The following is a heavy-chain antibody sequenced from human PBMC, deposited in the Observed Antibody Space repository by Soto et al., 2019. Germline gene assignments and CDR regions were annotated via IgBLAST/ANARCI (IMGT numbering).Heavy chain of an antibody. D-gene: IGHD3-3*01. V-gene: IGHV3-23*01. Sequence: GGSLRLSCAASGFTFSSYAMSWVRQAPGKGLEWVSAISGSGGSTYYADSVKGRFTISRDNSKNTLYLQMNSLRAEDTAVYYCATTELRFLEWLLSRFDYWGQGTLVTVSS. J-gene: IGHJ4*02. CDR1: GFTFSSYA. CDR2: ISGSGGST. CDR3: ATTELRFLEWLLSRFDY.